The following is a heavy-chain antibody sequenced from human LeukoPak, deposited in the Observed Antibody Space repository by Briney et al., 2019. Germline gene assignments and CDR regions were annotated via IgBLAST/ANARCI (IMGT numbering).Heavy chain of an antibody. Sequence: PGGPLRLSCAASGFTFSSYAMSWVRQAPGKGLEWVSAISGSGGSTYYADSVKGRFTISRDNSKNTLYLQMNSLRAEDTAVYYCAKDPPSGIAAAGDTANFDYWGQGTLVTVSS. D-gene: IGHD6-13*01. CDR2: ISGSGGST. V-gene: IGHV3-23*01. CDR3: AKDPPSGIAAAGDTANFDY. CDR1: GFTFSSYA. J-gene: IGHJ4*02.